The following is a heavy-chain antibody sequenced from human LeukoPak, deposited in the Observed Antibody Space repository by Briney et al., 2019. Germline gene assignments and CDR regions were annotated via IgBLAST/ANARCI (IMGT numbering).Heavy chain of an antibody. J-gene: IGHJ4*02. D-gene: IGHD1-1*01. V-gene: IGHV4-34*01. CDR3: ARLWRAAIDY. CDR1: GGSFSGYY. CDR2: INHSGST. Sequence: SETLSLTCAVYGGSFSGYYWSWIRQPPGKGLEWIGEINHSGSTNYNPSLKSRATISADTSKNQFSLKLTSVTAADTAVYYCARLWRAAIDYGCQGTLVTVSS.